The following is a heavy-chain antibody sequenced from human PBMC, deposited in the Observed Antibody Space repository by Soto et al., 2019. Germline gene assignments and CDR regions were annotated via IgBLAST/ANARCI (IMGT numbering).Heavy chain of an antibody. Sequence: GASVKVSCKASGGTFSSYAISWVRQAPGQGLEWMGGIIPIFGTANYAQKFQGRVTITADESTSTAYMELSSLRSEDTAVYYCARVRLEVNYYDSSGYYQPFDYWGQGTLVTVSS. CDR2: IIPIFGTA. CDR3: ARVRLEVNYYDSSGYYQPFDY. J-gene: IGHJ4*02. D-gene: IGHD3-22*01. CDR1: GGTFSSYA. V-gene: IGHV1-69*13.